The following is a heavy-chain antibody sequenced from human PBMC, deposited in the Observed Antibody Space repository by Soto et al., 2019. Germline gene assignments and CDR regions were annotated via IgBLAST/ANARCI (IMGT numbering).Heavy chain of an antibody. CDR2: IYYSGST. CDR1: GGSISSYY. Sequence: QVQLQESGPGLVKPSETLSLTCTVSGGSISSYYWSWIRQPPGKGLEWIGYIYYSGSTNYNPSLKSRVTISVDTSNNQFSLKLSSVTAADTAVYYCARRYGYSFDYWGQGTLVTVSS. V-gene: IGHV4-59*08. J-gene: IGHJ4*02. D-gene: IGHD1-1*01. CDR3: ARRYGYSFDY.